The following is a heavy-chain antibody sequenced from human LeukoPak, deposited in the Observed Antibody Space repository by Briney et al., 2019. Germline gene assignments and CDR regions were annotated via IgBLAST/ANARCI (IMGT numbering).Heavy chain of an antibody. Sequence: GGSLRLSCAVSGFTFSSYWMHWVGQAPGKGLVWVSRIDTDGTDTAYADSVKGRFTISRDNAKNTLYLQMNSLRAEDTAVYYCARPRAYDSRDLDYWGQGALVTVSS. CDR1: GFTFSSYW. CDR3: ARPRAYDSRDLDY. J-gene: IGHJ4*02. CDR2: IDTDGTDT. V-gene: IGHV3-74*01. D-gene: IGHD3-16*01.